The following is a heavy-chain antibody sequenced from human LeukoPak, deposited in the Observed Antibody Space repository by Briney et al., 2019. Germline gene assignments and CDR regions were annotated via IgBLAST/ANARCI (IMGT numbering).Heavy chain of an antibody. CDR3: ARSPDILTGENFDY. CDR2: INLKSGGT. D-gene: IGHD3-9*01. Sequence: ASVKVSCKASGYTFTGYYMHWVRQAPGQGLEWMRWINLKSGGTNSAEKFQVRVTMTRDTTTSTAYMELSRLRFDDTAVYYCARSPDILTGENFDYWGQGTLVTASS. V-gene: IGHV1-2*02. J-gene: IGHJ4*02. CDR1: GYTFTGYY.